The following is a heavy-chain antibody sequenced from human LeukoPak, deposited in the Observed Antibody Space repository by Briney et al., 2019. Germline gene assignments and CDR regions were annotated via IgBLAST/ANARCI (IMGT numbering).Heavy chain of an antibody. CDR3: AKAPSKDSSGYYYVDY. CDR2: ISGSGGST. V-gene: IGHV3-23*01. J-gene: IGHJ4*02. Sequence: ESGGSLRLSCAASGFTFSSYAMSWVRQAPGKGLEWVSAISGSGGSTYYADSVKGRFTISRDNSKNTLYLQMNSLRAEDTAVYYCAKAPSKDSSGYYYVDYWGQGTLVTVSS. D-gene: IGHD3-22*01. CDR1: GFTFSSYA.